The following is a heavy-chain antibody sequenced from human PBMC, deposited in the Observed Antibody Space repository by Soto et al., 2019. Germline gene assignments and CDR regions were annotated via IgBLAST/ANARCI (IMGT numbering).Heavy chain of an antibody. D-gene: IGHD6-13*01. CDR2: INHSGST. V-gene: IGHV4-34*01. CDR1: GGSFSGDY. Sequence: QVQLQQWGAGLLKPSETLSLTCAVYGGSFSGDYWSWIRQPPGKGLEWIGEINHSGSTNYNPSLKRRVTLSVDTSKNQFSLKLRSVTAADTAVYYCARQIAVAAYFDYWGQGTLVTVSS. CDR3: ARQIAVAAYFDY. J-gene: IGHJ4*02.